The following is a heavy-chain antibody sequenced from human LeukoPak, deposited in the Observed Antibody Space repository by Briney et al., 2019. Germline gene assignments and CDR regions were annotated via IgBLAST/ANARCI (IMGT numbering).Heavy chain of an antibody. CDR3: ARGVVVPAAESYYYYGMDG. V-gene: IGHV4-34*01. Sequence: SETLSLTCAVYGGSFSGYYGSWIRHPPGKGLEWIGEINHSGSTNYNPSLKSRVTISVDTSKNQYSLKLSSVTAADTAVYYCARGVVVPAAESYYYYGMDGWGQGTPVTVAS. D-gene: IGHD2-2*01. J-gene: IGHJ6*02. CDR1: GGSFSGYY. CDR2: INHSGST.